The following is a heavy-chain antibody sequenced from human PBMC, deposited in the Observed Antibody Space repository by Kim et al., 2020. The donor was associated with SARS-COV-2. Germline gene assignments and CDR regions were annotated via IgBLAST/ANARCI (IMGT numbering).Heavy chain of an antibody. D-gene: IGHD2-2*01. Sequence: SQTLSLTCAAYGGSFSGYYWSWIRQPPGKGLEWIGEINHSGSTNYNPSLKSRVTISVDTSKIQFSLKLSSVTAADTAVYYCARRYCSSTSCPRAGWFDPWGQGTLVTVSS. V-gene: IGHV4-34*01. CDR3: ARRYCSSTSCPRAGWFDP. CDR2: INHSGST. CDR1: GGSFSGYY. J-gene: IGHJ5*02.